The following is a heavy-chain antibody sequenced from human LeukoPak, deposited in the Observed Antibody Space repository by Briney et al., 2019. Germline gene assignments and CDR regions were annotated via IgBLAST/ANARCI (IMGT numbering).Heavy chain of an antibody. D-gene: IGHD2-21*02. CDR2: ISGDGGST. V-gene: IGHV3-43*02. J-gene: IGHJ4*02. CDR3: AKDIGLYCGGDCYSF. Sequence: GGSLRLSCAASGFTFDDYAMHSVRQAPGKALECVSLISGDGGSTYYADSVKGRFTISRDNSKNSLYLQMNSLRTEDTALYYCAKDIGLYCGGDCYSFWGQGTLVTVSS. CDR1: GFTFDDYA.